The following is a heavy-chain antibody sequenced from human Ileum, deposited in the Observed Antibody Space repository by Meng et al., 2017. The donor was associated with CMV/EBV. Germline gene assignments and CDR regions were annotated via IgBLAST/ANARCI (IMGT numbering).Heavy chain of an antibody. J-gene: IGHJ5*02. V-gene: IGHV3-7*01. D-gene: IGHD5-24*01. CDR2: INEDGSQK. CDR3: VKQLTGSAAWWFDP. CDR1: EFTFNSHW. Sequence: ASEFTFNSHWMSWARQAPGKGLEWVANINEDGSQKYYADSVKGRFIISRDNAKNSLYLQVISLRAEDTARYYCVKQLTGSAAWWFDPWGQGTLVTVSS.